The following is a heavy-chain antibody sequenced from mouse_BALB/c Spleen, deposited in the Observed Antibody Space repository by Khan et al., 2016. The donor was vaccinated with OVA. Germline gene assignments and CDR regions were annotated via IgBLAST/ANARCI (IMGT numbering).Heavy chain of an antibody. CDR1: GYTFTSYW. V-gene: IGHV1-7*01. J-gene: IGHJ2*01. CDR2: INPSSGYT. Sequence: QVQLKESGAELAKPGASVKMSCKASGYTFTSYWMHWVKQRPGQGLEWIGYINPSSGYTEYNQNFKDKATLTADKSSSTAYMQLSSLTSEDSAVYYCARDRIDYRGQGTTLTVSS. CDR3: ARDRIDY.